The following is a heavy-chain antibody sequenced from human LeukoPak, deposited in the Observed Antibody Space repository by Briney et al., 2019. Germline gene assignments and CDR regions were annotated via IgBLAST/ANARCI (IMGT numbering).Heavy chain of an antibody. CDR2: ISYDGSNK. J-gene: IGHJ4*02. V-gene: IGHV3-30-3*01. D-gene: IGHD6-19*01. CDR1: GFTFSSYT. CDR3: ARDGSSGWTWYFDY. Sequence: GGSLRLSCAASGFTFSSYTMHWVRQAPGKGLEWVAVISYDGSNKYYADSVKGRFTISRDNSKNTLYLQMNSLRAEDTAVYYCARDGSSGWTWYFDYWGQGTLVTVSS.